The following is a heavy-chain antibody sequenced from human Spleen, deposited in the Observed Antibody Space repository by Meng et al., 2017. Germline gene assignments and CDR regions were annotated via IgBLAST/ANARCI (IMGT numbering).Heavy chain of an antibody. Sequence: QVQLPEWGAGLLKPSEPLSLTCAVYGGSFSGYYWSWIRQPPGKGLEWIGEINHSGSTNYNPSLESRATISVDTSQNNLSLKLSSVTAADSAVYYCARGPTTMAHDFDYWGQGTLVTVSS. D-gene: IGHD4-11*01. CDR3: ARGPTTMAHDFDY. J-gene: IGHJ4*02. CDR1: GGSFSGYY. V-gene: IGHV4-34*01. CDR2: INHSGST.